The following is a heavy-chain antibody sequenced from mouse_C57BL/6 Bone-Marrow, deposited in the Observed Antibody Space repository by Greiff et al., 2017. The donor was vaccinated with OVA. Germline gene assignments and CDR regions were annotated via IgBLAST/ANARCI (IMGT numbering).Heavy chain of an antibody. V-gene: IGHV3-6*01. Sequence: EVKLMESGPGLVKPSQSLSLTCSVTGYSITSGYYWNWIRQFPGNKLEWMGYISYDGSNNYNPSLKNRISITRDTSKNQFFLKLNSVTTEDTATYYCARKEYYSNPWFAYWGQGTLVTVSA. D-gene: IGHD2-5*01. CDR3: ARKEYYSNPWFAY. CDR2: ISYDGSN. CDR1: GYSITSGYY. J-gene: IGHJ3*01.